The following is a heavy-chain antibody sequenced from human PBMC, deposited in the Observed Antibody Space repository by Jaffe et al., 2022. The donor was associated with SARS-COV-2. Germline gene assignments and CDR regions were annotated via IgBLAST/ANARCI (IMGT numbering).Heavy chain of an antibody. CDR1: GITFSDFG. Sequence: QVQLVESGGGVVQPGRSLRLSCTASGITFSDFGMHWVRQAPGKGLEWVALISFDGSNKYYADSVKGRFTISRDDSKNTLYLQMNSLRAEDTAVYYCMGITATGDDHEYWGQGTLVSVSS. D-gene: IGHD6-13*01. J-gene: IGHJ4*02. CDR2: ISFDGSNK. CDR3: MGITATGDDHEY. V-gene: IGHV3-30*03.